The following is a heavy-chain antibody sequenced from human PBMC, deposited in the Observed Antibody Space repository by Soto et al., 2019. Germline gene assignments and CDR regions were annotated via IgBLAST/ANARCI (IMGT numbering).Heavy chain of an antibody. J-gene: IGHJ1*01. V-gene: IGHV2-5*02. D-gene: IGHD3-3*01. Sequence: SGPTLVNPTQTLTLTCSFSGFSLSTSGVGVGWIRQPPGKALEWLALIYWDDDKRYSPSLKSRLTITKDTSKNQVVLTMTNMDPVDTATYYCAHGLRFLEWPPGVLQHWGQGTLVTVSS. CDR1: GFSLSTSGVG. CDR2: IYWDDDK. CDR3: AHGLRFLEWPPGVLQH.